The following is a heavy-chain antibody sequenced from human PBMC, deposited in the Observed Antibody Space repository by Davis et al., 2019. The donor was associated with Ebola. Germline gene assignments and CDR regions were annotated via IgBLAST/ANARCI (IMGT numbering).Heavy chain of an antibody. Sequence: SETLSLTCTVSGGSISSSSYYWGWIRQPPGKGLEWIGSIYYSGSTYYNPSLKSRVTISVDTSKNQFSLKLSSVTAADTAVYYCARGGPIAVSKAWFDPWGQGALVTVSS. CDR3: ARGGPIAVSKAWFDP. J-gene: IGHJ5*02. CDR1: GGSISSSSYY. D-gene: IGHD6-19*01. CDR2: IYYSGST. V-gene: IGHV4-39*01.